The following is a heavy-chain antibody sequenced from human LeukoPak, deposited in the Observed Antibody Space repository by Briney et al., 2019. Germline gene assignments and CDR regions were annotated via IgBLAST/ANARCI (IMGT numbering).Heavy chain of an antibody. J-gene: IGHJ6*03. CDR2: INHSGST. CDR3: ARATMLFGYYYYMDV. V-gene: IGHV4-34*01. Sequence: PSETLSLTCAVYGGSFSGYYWSWIRQPPGKGLEWIEEINHSGSTNYNPSLKSRVTISVDTSKNQFSLKLSSVTAADTAVYYCARATMLFGYYYYMDVWGKGTTVTVSS. D-gene: IGHD2-21*01. CDR1: GGSFSGYY.